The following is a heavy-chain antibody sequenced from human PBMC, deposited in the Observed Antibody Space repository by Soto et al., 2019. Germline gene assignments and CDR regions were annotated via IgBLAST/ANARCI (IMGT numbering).Heavy chain of an antibody. CDR3: VKEAGTIYFEH. D-gene: IGHD6-19*01. CDR1: GFTFDDYT. V-gene: IGHV3-43*01. Sequence: GSLRLSCAASGFTFDDYTIHWVRQAPGKGLEWISLINWDSSKTYYADSVKGRFAITRDNSKNSLFLQMNSLRTEDTALYYCVKEAGTIYFEHWGQGALVTVSS. CDR2: INWDSSKT. J-gene: IGHJ4*02.